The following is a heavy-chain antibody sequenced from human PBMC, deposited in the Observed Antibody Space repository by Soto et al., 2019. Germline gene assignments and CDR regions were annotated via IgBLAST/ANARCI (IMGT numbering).Heavy chain of an antibody. CDR3: ARDGQQLAPYTMDV. V-gene: IGHV3-33*01. Sequence: SCGASGFTFSGHAIHWVRQAPGKGLEWVAQVWSDGSNKYYADSVKGRFTISRDNSKNTVFLQMSSLKVEDTAVYHCARDGQQLAPYTMDVWGQGTTVTVSS. D-gene: IGHD6-13*01. CDR2: VWSDGSNK. J-gene: IGHJ6*02. CDR1: GFTFSGHA.